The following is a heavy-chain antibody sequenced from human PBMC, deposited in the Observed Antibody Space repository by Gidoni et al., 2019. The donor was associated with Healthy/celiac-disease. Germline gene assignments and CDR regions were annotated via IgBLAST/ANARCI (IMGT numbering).Heavy chain of an antibody. J-gene: IGHJ1*01. CDR1: GFTFSSYA. CDR2: ISYDGSNK. D-gene: IGHD2-21*02. CDR3: ASPPGGNSPEYFQH. V-gene: IGHV3-30-3*01. Sequence: QVQLVESGGGVVQPGRSLRLSCAASGFTFSSYAMHWVRQAPGKGLEWVAVISYDGSNKYYADSVKGRFTISRDNSKNTLYLQMNSLRAEDTAVYYCASPPGGNSPEYFQHWGQGTLVTVSS.